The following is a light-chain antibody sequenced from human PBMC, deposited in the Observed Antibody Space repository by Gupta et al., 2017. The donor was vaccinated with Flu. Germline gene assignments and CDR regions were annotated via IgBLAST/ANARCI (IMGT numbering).Light chain of an antibody. Sequence: DIVMTQSPLSLPVTPGEPASISCRSSQSLLHSDGYNYLDWYLQRPGQSPQLLIYLGSYRASGVPDRFSGSGSGTDFTLKISRVEAEDVGVYYCLQAVATWTFGQGTKVEIK. V-gene: IGKV2-28*01. CDR2: LGS. CDR3: LQAVATWT. CDR1: QSLLHSDGYNY. J-gene: IGKJ1*01.